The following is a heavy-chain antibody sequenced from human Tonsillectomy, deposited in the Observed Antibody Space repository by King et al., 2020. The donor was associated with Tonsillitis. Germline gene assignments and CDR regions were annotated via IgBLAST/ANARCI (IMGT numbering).Heavy chain of an antibody. CDR2: IKTKTEGGTT. J-gene: IGHJ4*02. CDR1: GFTFSNAW. Sequence: VQLVESGGGLVKPGGSLRLSCVASGFTFSNAWMNWVRQAPGKGLEWVGRIKTKTEGGTTDYAAPVKGRFTISRDDSKNTLYLQMNSLKTEDTPVYYCTTGLYGSGSQGYWGQGTLVTVSS. D-gene: IGHD3-10*01. V-gene: IGHV3-15*01. CDR3: TTGLYGSGSQGY.